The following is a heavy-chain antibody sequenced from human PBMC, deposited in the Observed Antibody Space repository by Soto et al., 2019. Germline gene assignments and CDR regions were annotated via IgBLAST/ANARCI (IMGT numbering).Heavy chain of an antibody. CDR3: EIKLGYFDY. CDR2: FDPEEGKT. Sequence: ASVKVSCKVSGYTLTDLSMHWVRQAPGKGLEWMGGFDPEEGKTVYAQRFQGRLTMTGDTSTDTRYMELHSLTSDDTAVYYCEIKLGYFDYWGQGTLVTVSS. J-gene: IGHJ4*02. D-gene: IGHD6-6*01. V-gene: IGHV1-24*01. CDR1: GYTLTDLS.